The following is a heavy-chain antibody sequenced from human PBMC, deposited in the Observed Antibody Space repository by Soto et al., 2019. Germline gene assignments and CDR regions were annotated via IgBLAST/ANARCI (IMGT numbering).Heavy chain of an antibody. CDR3: ARDVEVHTPVFGF. CDR1: GGTFNNYA. CDR2: ISPMFGKA. V-gene: IGHV1-69*01. D-gene: IGHD2-2*01. J-gene: IGHJ4*02. Sequence: QVQLVQSGAEVKRPGSSVKVSCKASGGTFNNYAINWVRQAPGQGLEWMGDISPMFGKANYAQKFQGRVKMTADDSTATAYLELSSLRSEDTALYYWARDVEVHTPVFGFWGQGSLVTVSS.